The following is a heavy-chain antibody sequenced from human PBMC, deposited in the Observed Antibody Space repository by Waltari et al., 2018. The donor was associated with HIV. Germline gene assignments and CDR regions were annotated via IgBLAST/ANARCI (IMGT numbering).Heavy chain of an antibody. CDR1: GGTFSSYA. J-gene: IGHJ3*02. CDR2: IIPIFGTA. CDR3: AAREGDYGDYYPPNAFDI. Sequence: QVQLVQSGAEVKKPGSSVKVSCKASGGTFSSYAISWVRQAPGQGLEWMGGIIPIFGTANYAQKFQGRVTITADKSTSTAYMELSSLRSEDTAVYYCAAREGDYGDYYPPNAFDIWGQGTMVTVSS. D-gene: IGHD4-17*01. V-gene: IGHV1-69*06.